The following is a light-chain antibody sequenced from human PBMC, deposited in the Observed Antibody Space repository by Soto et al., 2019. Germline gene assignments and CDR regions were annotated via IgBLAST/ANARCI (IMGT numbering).Light chain of an antibody. Sequence: EIVLTQSPATLSLSPGERATLSCRASQTVSGYLAWYQQKPGQAPRLLIYDASSRATGIPARFSGGGSGTDLTLTISSLEPEDFDVYYCQQRTNWPPYTFGQGTRLEIK. V-gene: IGKV3-11*01. J-gene: IGKJ2*01. CDR1: QTVSGY. CDR2: DAS. CDR3: QQRTNWPPYT.